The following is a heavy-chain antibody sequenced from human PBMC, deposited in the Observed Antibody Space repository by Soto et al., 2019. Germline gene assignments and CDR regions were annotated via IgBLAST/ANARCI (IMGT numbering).Heavy chain of an antibody. V-gene: IGHV3-30*18. J-gene: IGHJ4*02. Sequence: GGALRLSCATSGFTFSSYCMHWGRPAPGKGLEWVAIISYDGNYKHHADSVKGRFTISRDNSKNTLYLQMNSLRAEDTAVYYCGKVSTYYYDSTFDFWGQGTLVTVSS. CDR2: ISYDGNYK. D-gene: IGHD3-22*01. CDR3: GKVSTYYYDSTFDF. CDR1: GFTFSSYC.